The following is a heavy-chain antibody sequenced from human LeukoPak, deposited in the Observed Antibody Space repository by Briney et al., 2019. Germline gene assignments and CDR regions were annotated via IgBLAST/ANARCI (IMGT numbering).Heavy chain of an antibody. V-gene: IGHV1-2*04. D-gene: IGHD3-22*01. Sequence: ASVKVSCKASGYTFTGYYMHWVRQAPGQGLEWMGWINPNSGGTNYAQKFQGWVTMTRDTSISTAYMELSRLRSDDTAVYYCATTRRYHYDTSGPDAFDIWGQGTMVTVSS. CDR3: ATTRRYHYDTSGPDAFDI. J-gene: IGHJ3*02. CDR1: GYTFTGYY. CDR2: INPNSGGT.